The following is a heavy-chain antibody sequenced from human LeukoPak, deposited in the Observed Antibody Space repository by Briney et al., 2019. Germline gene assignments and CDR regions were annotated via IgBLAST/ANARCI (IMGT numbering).Heavy chain of an antibody. CDR1: GCSISSSCYY. D-gene: IGHD1-26*01. CDR3: ARHVGATHDS. Sequence: SETLSLTCTVSGCSISSSCYYWGWIRQPPGKGLEWIGSIYYSGSTYYNPALKGRVTISVDTSKNQFSLKLSSVTAADTAGYYCARHVGATHDSWGQGTLVTVSS. CDR2: IYYSGST. V-gene: IGHV4-39*01. J-gene: IGHJ4*02.